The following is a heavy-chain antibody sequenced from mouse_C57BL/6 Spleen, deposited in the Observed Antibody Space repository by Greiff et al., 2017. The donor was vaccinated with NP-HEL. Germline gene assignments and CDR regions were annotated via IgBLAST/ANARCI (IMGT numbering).Heavy chain of an antibody. CDR1: GYTFTDYY. D-gene: IGHD2-5*01. CDR2: INPNNGGT. J-gene: IGHJ2*01. CDR3: ARSSNYGLYYFDY. Sequence: EVQLQQSGPELVKPGASVKISCKASGYTFTDYYMNWVKQSHGKSLEWIGDINPNNGGTSYNQKFKGKATLTVDKSSSTAYMELRSLTSEDSAVYYCARSSNYGLYYFDYWGQGTTLTVSS. V-gene: IGHV1-26*01.